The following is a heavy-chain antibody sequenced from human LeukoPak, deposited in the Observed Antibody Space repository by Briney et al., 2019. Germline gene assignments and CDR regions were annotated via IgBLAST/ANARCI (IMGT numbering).Heavy chain of an antibody. J-gene: IGHJ3*02. V-gene: IGHV3-21*01. D-gene: IGHD2-2*02. CDR1: GFTFSSYS. CDR2: ISSSSSYI. CDR3: ARSSPHCSSTSCYNDAFDI. Sequence: KPGGSLRLSCAASGFTFSSYSMNWVRQAPGKGLEWVSSISSSSSYIYYADSVKGRFTISRGNAKNSLYLQMNSLRAEDTAVYYCARSSPHCSSTSCYNDAFDIWGQGTMVTVSS.